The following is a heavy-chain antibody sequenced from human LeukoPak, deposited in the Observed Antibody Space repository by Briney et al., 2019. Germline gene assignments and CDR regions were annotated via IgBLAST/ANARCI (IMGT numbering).Heavy chain of an antibody. CDR3: ARVMGFGELSGFDY. CDR1: GGSISSGSYY. Sequence: SQTLSLTCTVSGGSISSGSYYWSWIRQPAGKRLEWIGYIYYSGSTNYNPSLKSRVTISVDTSKNQFSLKLSSVTAADTAVYYCARVMGFGELSGFDYWGQGTLVTVSS. J-gene: IGHJ4*02. D-gene: IGHD3-10*01. V-gene: IGHV4-61*10. CDR2: IYYSGST.